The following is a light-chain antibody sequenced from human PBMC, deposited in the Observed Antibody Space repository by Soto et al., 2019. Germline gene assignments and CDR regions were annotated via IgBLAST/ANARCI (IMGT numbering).Light chain of an antibody. CDR2: DAS. Sequence: DIQMTQSPSSLSASVGDRVTITCRASQGISNSLAWYQQEPGKVPKLMIYDASTLQSGVSSRFSGSGAGTDFTLTISSLQPEDGATYYCQKYYSAPEAFGHGTEVEIK. CDR1: QGISNS. V-gene: IGKV1-27*01. CDR3: QKYYSAPEA. J-gene: IGKJ1*01.